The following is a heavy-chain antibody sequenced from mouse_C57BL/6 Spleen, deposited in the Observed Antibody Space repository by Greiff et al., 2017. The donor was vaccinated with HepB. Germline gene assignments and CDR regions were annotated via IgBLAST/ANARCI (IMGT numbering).Heavy chain of an antibody. CDR1: GYTFTSYW. J-gene: IGHJ2*01. D-gene: IGHD2-3*01. CDR3: ATLWGDGIDY. CDR2: IDPSDSEN. V-gene: IGHV1-52*01. Sequence: QVQLQQPGAELVRPGSSVKLSCKASGYTFTSYWMHWVKQRPIQGLEWIGNIDPSDSENHYNQKFKDKATLTVDKSSSTAYMQLSSLTSEDSAVYYCATLWGDGIDYWGQGTTLTVSS.